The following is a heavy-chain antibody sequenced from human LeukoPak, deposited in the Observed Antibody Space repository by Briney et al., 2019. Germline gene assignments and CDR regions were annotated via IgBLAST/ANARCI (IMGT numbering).Heavy chain of an antibody. V-gene: IGHV4-59*01. CDR3: SASKQLWLRGLFDY. CDR2: VYYSGST. Sequence: SETLSLTCSVSGDSISTYYWSWIRQPPGKALEWIGYVYYSGSTDYNPSLKSRVTISVDTSKKQFSLNLNSVTAADTAVYYCSASKQLWLRGLFDYWGQGTLVTVSS. D-gene: IGHD5-18*01. CDR1: GDSISTYY. J-gene: IGHJ4*02.